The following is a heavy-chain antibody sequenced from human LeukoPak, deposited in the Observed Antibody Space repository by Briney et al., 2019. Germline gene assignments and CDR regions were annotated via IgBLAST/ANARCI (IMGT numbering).Heavy chain of an antibody. Sequence: SETLSLTCAVYGGSFSVYYWSWIRQPPGKGLEWIGEINHSGSTNYNPSLKSRVTISVDTSKNQFSLKLSSVTAADTAVYYCARQRRVVAGTFDYWGQGTLVTVSS. CDR2: INHSGST. J-gene: IGHJ4*02. CDR1: GGSFSVYY. V-gene: IGHV4-34*01. CDR3: ARQRRVVAGTFDY. D-gene: IGHD6-19*01.